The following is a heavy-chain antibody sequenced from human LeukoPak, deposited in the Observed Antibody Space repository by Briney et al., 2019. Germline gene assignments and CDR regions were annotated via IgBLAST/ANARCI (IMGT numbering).Heavy chain of an antibody. CDR1: GNSISSGDYY. V-gene: IGHV4-30-4*01. J-gene: IGHJ4*02. CDR2: IYYSGST. CDR3: ASSRDSSGWYVVVYYFDY. D-gene: IGHD6-19*01. Sequence: PSQTLSLTCTVSGNSISSGDYYWSWIRQPPGKGLEWIGYIYYSGSTYYNLSLKSRVTISVDTSKNQFSLKLSSVTAADTAVYYCASSRDSSGWYVVVYYFDYWGQGTLVTVSS.